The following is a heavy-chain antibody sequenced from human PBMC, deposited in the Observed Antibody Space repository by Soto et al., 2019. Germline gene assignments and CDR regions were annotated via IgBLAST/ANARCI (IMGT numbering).Heavy chain of an antibody. V-gene: IGHV4-61*01. CDR1: GDSVSSPRYF. Sequence: QVQLQESGPGLVKPSETLSLTCTVSGDSVSSPRYFWSWIRQPPGKGLEWIGYIYYSETTNYNPSLKSRITMSVDTSKNQFSLNRSSVTAADTAVYYCAKHSGGGGYSDYWGQGTLVTVSS. CDR3: AKHSGGGGYSDY. CDR2: IYYSETT. D-gene: IGHD3-16*01. J-gene: IGHJ4*02.